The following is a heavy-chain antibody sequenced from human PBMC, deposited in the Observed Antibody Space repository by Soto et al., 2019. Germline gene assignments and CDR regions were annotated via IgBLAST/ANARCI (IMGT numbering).Heavy chain of an antibody. CDR3: ARVETFGGVITSNFDY. CDR1: GGCINSSYSY. V-gene: IGHV4-39*01. Sequence: PSETMSLTCTVSGGCINSSYSYWGWIRQPPGKGLEWIGSVFYSGSTFYNPSLKSRVTISVDTSKNQFSLKLSSVTAADTAVYYCARVETFGGVITSNFDYWGQGTLVTVSS. D-gene: IGHD3-16*02. CDR2: VFYSGST. J-gene: IGHJ4*02.